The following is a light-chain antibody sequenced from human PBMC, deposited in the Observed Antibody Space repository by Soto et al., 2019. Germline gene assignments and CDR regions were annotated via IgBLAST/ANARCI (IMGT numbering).Light chain of an antibody. J-gene: IGLJ1*01. CDR3: AALDDSLDGCG. CDR1: SSNIGTYR. Sequence: QSVLTQPPSASGTPGQRVTISSSGSSSNIGTYRVSWYQHFPGTAPSLLIYSDNQRPSGAPDRFSASKAGASASLAISGLQSEEGAYFYCAALDDSLDGCGFGTGTKVTVL. CDR2: SDN. V-gene: IGLV1-44*01.